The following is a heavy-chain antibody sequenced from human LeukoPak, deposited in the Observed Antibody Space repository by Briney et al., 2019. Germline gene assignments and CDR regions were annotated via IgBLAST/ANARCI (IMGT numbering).Heavy chain of an antibody. CDR2: IYYSGST. V-gene: IGHV4-39*07. J-gene: IGHJ3*02. CDR1: GGSISSSSYY. D-gene: IGHD2-2*02. CDR3: ARANGYCSSTSCYTGAFDI. Sequence: SETLSLTCTVSGGSISSSSYYWGWIRQPPGKGLEWIGSIYYSGSTYYNPSLKSRVTISVDTSKNQFSLKLSSVTAADTAVYYCARANGYCSSTSCYTGAFDIWGQGTMVTVSS.